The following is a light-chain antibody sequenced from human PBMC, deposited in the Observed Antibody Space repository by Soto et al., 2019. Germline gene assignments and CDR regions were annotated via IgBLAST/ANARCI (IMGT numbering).Light chain of an antibody. CDR1: QSISSW. CDR2: KAS. CDR3: QQYNSYSPWT. J-gene: IGKJ1*01. Sequence: DIQMTQSPSTLSASVGDRVTITCRASQSISSWLAWYQQKPGKAPKLLIYKASSLESGVPSRFSGSGSGTEFTLPISSLQTDDFATYYCQQYNSYSPWTFGQGTKVEIK. V-gene: IGKV1-5*03.